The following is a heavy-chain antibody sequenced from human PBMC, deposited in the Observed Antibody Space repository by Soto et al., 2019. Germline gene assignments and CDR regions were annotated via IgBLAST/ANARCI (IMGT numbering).Heavy chain of an antibody. V-gene: IGHV3-30-3*01. Sequence: QVQLVESGGGVVQPGRSLRLSCAASGFTFSSYAMHWVRQAPGKGLEWVAVISYDGSNKYYADSVKGRVTISRDNSKNTLYLQMNSLKAEDKAVYYCGRDRDSSSWFGAFDFWGQGTMVSVSS. CDR1: GFTFSSYA. CDR2: ISYDGSNK. J-gene: IGHJ3*01. D-gene: IGHD6-13*01. CDR3: GRDRDSSSWFGAFDF.